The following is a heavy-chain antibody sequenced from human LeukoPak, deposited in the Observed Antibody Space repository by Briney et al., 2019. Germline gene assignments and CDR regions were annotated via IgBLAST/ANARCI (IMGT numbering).Heavy chain of an antibody. V-gene: IGHV3-74*01. D-gene: IGHD2/OR15-2a*01. CDR1: GLTFHNTW. CDR2: IINDGITT. J-gene: IGHJ3*01. CDR3: AADGEYAFLV. Sequence: GGSLRLSCAASGLTFHNTWMHWIRQAPGEGLVWVSRIINDGITTTYADSVKGRFTISRDNAKKTLYLQMNSLSADDTAVYYCAADGEYAFLVWGQGTMVTVSS.